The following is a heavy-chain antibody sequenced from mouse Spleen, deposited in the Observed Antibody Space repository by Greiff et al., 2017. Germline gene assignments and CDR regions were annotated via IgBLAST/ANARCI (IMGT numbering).Heavy chain of an antibody. J-gene: IGHJ1*01. CDR3: TRSDYHGSSPYWYFDV. CDR2: IYPGSGRT. V-gene: IGHV1S22*01. CDR1: GYTFTSYW. D-gene: IGHD1-1*01. Sequence: LQQPGSELVRPGASVKLSCKASGYTFTSYWMHWVKQRPGQGLEWIGNIYPGSGRTNYDEKFKNKATLTVDTSSSTAYMQLSSLTSEDSAVYYCTRSDYHGSSPYWYFDVWGAGTTVTVSS.